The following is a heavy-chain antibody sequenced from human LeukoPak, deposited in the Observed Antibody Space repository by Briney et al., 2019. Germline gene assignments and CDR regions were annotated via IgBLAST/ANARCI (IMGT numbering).Heavy chain of an antibody. D-gene: IGHD6-13*01. Sequence: PGGSLRLSCAASGFTFSSYAMSWVRQAPGKGLEWVSAISGSGGSTYYADSVKGRFTISRDNAKNTLYLQMNSLRAEDTAVYYCARLPFIAAAGTLYYYYGMDVWGQGTTVTVSS. J-gene: IGHJ6*02. CDR2: ISGSGGST. CDR1: GFTFSSYA. CDR3: ARLPFIAAAGTLYYYYGMDV. V-gene: IGHV3-23*01.